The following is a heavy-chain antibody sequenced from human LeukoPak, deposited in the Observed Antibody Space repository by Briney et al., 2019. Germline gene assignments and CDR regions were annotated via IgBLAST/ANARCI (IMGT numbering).Heavy chain of an antibody. D-gene: IGHD2-2*01. CDR3: ARRGLVPAFDI. Sequence: GGSLRLSCAASGFTFSSYWMHWVRQAPGKGLVWVSRINGDGSSTTYADAVKGRFTISRDNAKNTLCLQMSSLRAEDTAVYYCARRGLVPAFDIWGQGTMVTVAS. CDR1: GFTFSSYW. J-gene: IGHJ3*02. CDR2: INGDGSST. V-gene: IGHV3-74*01.